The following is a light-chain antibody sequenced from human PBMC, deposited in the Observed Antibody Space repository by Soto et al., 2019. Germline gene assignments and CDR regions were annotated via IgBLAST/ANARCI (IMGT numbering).Light chain of an antibody. CDR1: SSDIGTNT. CDR2: SSN. V-gene: IGLV1-44*01. CDR3: AAWDDSLNGVV. Sequence: QSVLTQPPSASGTPGQRVTISCSGSSSDIGTNTVNWYQQLPGTAPKLLIYSSNQRPSGVPDRFSGSKSGTSASLAISGLQSEEEADYYCAAWDDSLNGVVFGGGTKVTVL. J-gene: IGLJ2*01.